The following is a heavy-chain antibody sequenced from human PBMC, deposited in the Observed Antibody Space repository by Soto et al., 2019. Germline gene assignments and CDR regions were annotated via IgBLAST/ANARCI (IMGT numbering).Heavy chain of an antibody. V-gene: IGHV4-59*08. CDR2: IYYSGST. Sequence: SETLSLTCTVSGGSISSYYWSWIRQPPGKGLEWIGYIYYSGSTNYNPSLKSRVTISVDTSKNQFSLKLSSVTAADTAVYYCARISSGDDYYFDYWGQGTLVTVSS. CDR1: GGSISSYY. CDR3: ARISSGDDYYFDY. D-gene: IGHD2-21*02. J-gene: IGHJ4*02.